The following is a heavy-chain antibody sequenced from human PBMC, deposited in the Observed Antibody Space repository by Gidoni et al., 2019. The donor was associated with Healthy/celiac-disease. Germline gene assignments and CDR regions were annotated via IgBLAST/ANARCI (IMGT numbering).Heavy chain of an antibody. J-gene: IGHJ4*02. CDR3: ARESRSSTFDY. V-gene: IGHV4-39*07. CDR1: GVSISSSSYY. Sequence: QLQLQESGPGLVKPSATITFTCTVSGVSISSSSYYWGWISQPPGKGLEWIGSIYYSGRTYYNPSHKSRVTISVDTSKNQCALKLSSVTAADTAVYYCARESRSSTFDYWGQGTLVTVSS. CDR2: IYYSGRT.